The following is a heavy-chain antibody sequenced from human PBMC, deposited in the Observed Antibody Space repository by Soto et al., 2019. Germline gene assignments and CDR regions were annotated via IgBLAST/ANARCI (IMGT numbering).Heavy chain of an antibody. CDR3: VRDKSQNYGTPAASSLSHP. V-gene: IGHV1-46*01. CDR1: GFSFSDYF. D-gene: IGHD2-15*01. CDR2: INASGDRT. J-gene: IGHJ5*02. Sequence: AAVKFSCKASGFSFSDYFMHWVRQAPGQGLDWMGIINASGDRTDYAQKFQGRVTITRDTSTSTVYMDLSSLRYEDTAVYYCVRDKSQNYGTPAASSLSHPWGQGTPVTVSS.